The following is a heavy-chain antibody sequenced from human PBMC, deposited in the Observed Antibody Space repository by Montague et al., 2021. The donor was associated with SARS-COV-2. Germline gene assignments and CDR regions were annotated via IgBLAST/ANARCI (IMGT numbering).Heavy chain of an antibody. V-gene: IGHV4-34*01. D-gene: IGHD3-10*01. CDR1: GTSFSTYS. CDR3: ARLRDGVVPSPILGVGPYYSYYYMDV. Sequence: SETLSLTCAVHGTSFSTYSWNWIRQPPGKGLEWIGEINHGGSTKYSPSLKSRLTISADTSKNQFSLKLTSVAAADTAVYYCARLRDGVVPSPILGVGPYYSYYYMDVWGKGITVTVSS. J-gene: IGHJ6*03. CDR2: INHGGST.